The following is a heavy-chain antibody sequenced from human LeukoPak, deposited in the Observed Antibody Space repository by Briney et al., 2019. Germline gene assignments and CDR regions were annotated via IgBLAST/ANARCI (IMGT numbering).Heavy chain of an antibody. J-gene: IGHJ2*01. D-gene: IGHD7-27*01. CDR2: INSGGGT. CDR1: GFTVSSNY. V-gene: IGHV3-53*04. CDR3: ARSLATGPYWYFDL. Sequence: PGGSLRLSCAASGFTVSSNYMSWVRQAPGKGLEWVSVINSGGGTYYSDSVRGRFTISRHSSKKTLDLQMNSLRAEDTAMYYCARSLATGPYWYFDLWGRGTLVTVSS.